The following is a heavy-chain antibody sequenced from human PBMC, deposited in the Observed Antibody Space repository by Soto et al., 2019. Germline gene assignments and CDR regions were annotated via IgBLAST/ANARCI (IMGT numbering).Heavy chain of an antibody. CDR2: IYYSGST. D-gene: IGHD5-18*01. CDR1: GGSISSGGYY. Sequence: PSETXSLTCTVSGGSISSGGYYWSWIRQHPGKGLEWIGYIYYSGSTYYNPSLKSRVTISVDTSKNQFSLKLSSVTAADTAVYYCARGKGIQLKFSGMDVWGQGTTVTVSS. V-gene: IGHV4-31*03. J-gene: IGHJ6*02. CDR3: ARGKGIQLKFSGMDV.